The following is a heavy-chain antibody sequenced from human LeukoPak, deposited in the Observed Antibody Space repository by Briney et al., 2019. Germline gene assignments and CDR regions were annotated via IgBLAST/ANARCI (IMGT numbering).Heavy chain of an antibody. CDR2: IIPIFGTA. CDR3: ARDIVVVTAIPSLDYYYYGMDV. Sequence: ASVKVSCKASGGTFSSYAISWVQQAPGQGLEWMGGIIPIFGTADYAQKFQGRVTITADESTSTAYMELSSLRSEDTAVYYCARDIVVVTAIPSLDYYYYGMDVWGQGTTVTVSS. CDR1: GGTFSSYA. D-gene: IGHD2-21*02. V-gene: IGHV1-69*13. J-gene: IGHJ6*02.